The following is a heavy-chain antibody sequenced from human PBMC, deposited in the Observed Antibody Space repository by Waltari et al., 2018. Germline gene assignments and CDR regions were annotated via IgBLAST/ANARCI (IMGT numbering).Heavy chain of an antibody. Sequence: EVQLVESGGGLVQPGGSLRLSCTASGFTVSSYLMHWVRQPPGKGLVWVYGVNSDGSRTIHADAVTGRFTMSRDNAQSTLYLQMNSLGAEDTAVYYCAREINWNDGGRFFDSWGQGTLVTVSS. CDR2: VNSDGSRT. D-gene: IGHD1-20*01. V-gene: IGHV3-74*01. J-gene: IGHJ4*02. CDR1: GFTVSSYL. CDR3: AREINWNDGGRFFDS.